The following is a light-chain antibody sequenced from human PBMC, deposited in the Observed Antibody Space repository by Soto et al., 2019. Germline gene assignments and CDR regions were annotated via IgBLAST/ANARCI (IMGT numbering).Light chain of an antibody. CDR2: DAS. V-gene: IGKV3-11*01. Sequence: EIVLTQSPATLSLSPGERATLSCRASQSVSSCLAWYQQKPGQAPRLLIYDASNRATGIPARFSGSGSGTDFTLTISSLEPEDFAVNYCQQRSNWLPLTFGGGTKVEIK. CDR3: QQRSNWLPLT. CDR1: QSVSSC. J-gene: IGKJ4*01.